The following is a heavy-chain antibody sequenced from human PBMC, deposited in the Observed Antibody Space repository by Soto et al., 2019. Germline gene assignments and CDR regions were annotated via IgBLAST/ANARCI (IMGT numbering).Heavy chain of an antibody. J-gene: IGHJ4*02. Sequence: EVQLVESGGGLVKPGGSLRLCYAASGFTFSSYSMNWVRQAPGKGLEWVSSISSSSSYIYYADSVKGRFTISRDNAKNSLYLQMNSLRAEDTAVYYCASSQWLGNFDYWGQGTLVTVSS. D-gene: IGHD6-19*01. CDR1: GFTFSSYS. CDR3: ASSQWLGNFDY. V-gene: IGHV3-21*01. CDR2: ISSSSSYI.